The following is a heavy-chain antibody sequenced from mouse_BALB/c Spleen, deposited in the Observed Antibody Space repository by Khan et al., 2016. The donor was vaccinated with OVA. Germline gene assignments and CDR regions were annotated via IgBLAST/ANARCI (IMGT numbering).Heavy chain of an antibody. J-gene: IGHJ1*01. CDR3: ASGGYWYFDF. D-gene: IGHD1-1*02. CDR2: INTYTGAP. CDR1: GYTFTNYG. V-gene: IGHV9-3-1*01. Sequence: QIQLVQSGPELKKPGETVKISCKASGYTFTNYGMNWVKQAPGKGLKWMGWINTYTGAPTYADDFKGRFAFSLETTDSTAYLQINNLKNEDTASYFCASGGYWYFDFWGAGTTVTVSS.